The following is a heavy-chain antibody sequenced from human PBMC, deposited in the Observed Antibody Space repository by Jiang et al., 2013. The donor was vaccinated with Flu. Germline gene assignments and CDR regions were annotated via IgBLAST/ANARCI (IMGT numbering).Heavy chain of an antibody. J-gene: IGHJ4*02. CDR2: IHTTGNI. V-gene: IGHV4-61*02. CDR3: ARAPNGASEGVPLHYFDY. Sequence: QVQLQESGPRLVKPSQTLSLTCTVSGGSISSGSYYWTWIRQPAGRGLEWIGRIHTTGNIDYNSALKSRVSISRDRSKNQFSLNLNSVTAADTAVYYCARAPNGASEGVPLHYFDYWARESWSPSPQ. CDR1: GGSISSGSYY. D-gene: IGHD4-17*01.